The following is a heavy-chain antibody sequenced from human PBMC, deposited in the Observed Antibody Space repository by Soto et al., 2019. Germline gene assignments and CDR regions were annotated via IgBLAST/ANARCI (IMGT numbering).Heavy chain of an antibody. J-gene: IGHJ4*02. CDR3: ASSRVGANFFDF. V-gene: IGHV1-69*01. Sequence: QVPLVQSGAEVKEPGSSVKVSCKASGHTSRSYAISWVRQAPGQGLEWMGGIIPAFQTAMSAQKLKGRLTSTADESTLSEDDLTSKGHMELSSLRFQDTAVYYCASSRVGANFFDFWGQGSLVIVAS. CDR2: IIPAFQTA. D-gene: IGHD1-26*01. CDR1: GHTSRSYA.